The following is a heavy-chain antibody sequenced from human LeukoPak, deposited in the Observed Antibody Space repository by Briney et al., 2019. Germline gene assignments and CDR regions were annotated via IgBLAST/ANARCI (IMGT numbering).Heavy chain of an antibody. CDR3: ARVNSLYCSSTTCLFDY. CDR2: INPNDGDT. J-gene: IGHJ4*02. CDR1: GYTFTDYY. D-gene: IGHD2-2*01. V-gene: IGHV1-2*02. Sequence: ASVKVSCKASGYTFTDYYMHWVRQAPGQGFEWMGWINPNDGDTNYAQKFQGRVTMTRDTSISTAHMEVSRLRSDDTAVYYCARVNSLYCSSTTCLFDYWGQGTLVTVSS.